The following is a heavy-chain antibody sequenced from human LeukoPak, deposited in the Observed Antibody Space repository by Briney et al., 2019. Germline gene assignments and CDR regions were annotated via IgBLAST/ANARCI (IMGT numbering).Heavy chain of an antibody. D-gene: IGHD2-15*01. CDR2: ISAYNGNT. Sequence: ASVKVSCKASGYTFTSYGISWVRQAPGQGLEWMGWISAYNGNTNYAQKLQGRVTMTTDTSTSTAYMELRSLRSDDTAVYYCARDRLRYCSGGSCFNSLDYWGQGTLVTVSS. CDR3: ARDRLRYCSGGSCFNSLDY. J-gene: IGHJ4*02. CDR1: GYTFTSYG. V-gene: IGHV1-18*01.